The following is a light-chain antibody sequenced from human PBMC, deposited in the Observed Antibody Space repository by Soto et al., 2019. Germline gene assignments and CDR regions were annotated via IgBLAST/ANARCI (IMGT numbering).Light chain of an antibody. V-gene: IGKV3-15*01. Sequence: EIVMTQSPATLSVSPGERATLSCRASQSVSSNLAWYQQKPGQTPKLLIYVASTRATGIPGRFSGSGSGTEFALTISSLQSEDFAVDYCLRYNVWPLIFGGGTKVEFK. CDR2: VAS. CDR3: LRYNVWPLI. CDR1: QSVSSN. J-gene: IGKJ4*01.